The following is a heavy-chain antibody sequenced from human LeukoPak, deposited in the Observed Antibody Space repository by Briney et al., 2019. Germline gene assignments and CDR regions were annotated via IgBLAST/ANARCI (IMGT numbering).Heavy chain of an antibody. CDR1: GGTFSSYA. CDR2: IIPIFGTA. D-gene: IGHD2-15*01. V-gene: IGHV1-69*05. Sequence: ASVKVSCKASGGTFSSYAISWVRQAPGQGLEWMGGIIPIFGTANYAQKFQGRVTITTDESTSTAYMELSSLRSEDTAVYYCARDSGYCSGGSCYSDDYWGQGTLVTVSS. CDR3: ARDSGYCSGGSCYSDDY. J-gene: IGHJ4*02.